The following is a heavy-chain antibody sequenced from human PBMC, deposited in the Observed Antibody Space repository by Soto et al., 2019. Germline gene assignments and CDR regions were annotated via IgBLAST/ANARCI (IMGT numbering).Heavy chain of an antibody. V-gene: IGHV3-23*01. CDR1: GFTFSSYA. Sequence: PGGSLRLSCAASGFTFSSYAMSWVRQAPGKGLEWVSAISGSGGSTYYADSVKGRFTISRDNSKNTLYLQMNSLRAEDTAVYYCAKSAQRMGQRSDWYFDLWGRGTLVTVSS. CDR2: ISGSGGST. CDR3: AKSAQRMGQRSDWYFDL. J-gene: IGHJ2*01. D-gene: IGHD1-26*01.